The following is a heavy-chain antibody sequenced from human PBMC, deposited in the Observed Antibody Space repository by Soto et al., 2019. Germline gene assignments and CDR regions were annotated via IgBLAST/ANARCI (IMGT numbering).Heavy chain of an antibody. Sequence: QITLKESGPTLVKPTQTLTLTCTFSGFSLSTSGVGVGWIRQPPGKALEWLALIYWDDNKLYSPSLKSRLTVTKDTPKNQVVLTMTNMDPVDTATYYCAHRRGFGELLYWGQGTLVTVSS. CDR3: AHRRGFGELLY. V-gene: IGHV2-5*02. CDR1: GFSLSTSGVG. J-gene: IGHJ4*02. CDR2: IYWDDNK. D-gene: IGHD3-10*01.